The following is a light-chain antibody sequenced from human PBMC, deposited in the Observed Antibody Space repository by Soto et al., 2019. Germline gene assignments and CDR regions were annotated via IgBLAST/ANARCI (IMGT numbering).Light chain of an antibody. Sequence: DIQMTQSPSSLSASVGDRVTITCRASQSISSYLNWYQQKPGKAPKLLICTTSSLQSGVPSRFSGSGSGTDFKLPISSLQPEDFATYYRQQSHSTPLTFGQGTRLEIK. CDR3: QQSHSTPLT. CDR1: QSISSY. V-gene: IGKV1-39*01. CDR2: TTS. J-gene: IGKJ5*01.